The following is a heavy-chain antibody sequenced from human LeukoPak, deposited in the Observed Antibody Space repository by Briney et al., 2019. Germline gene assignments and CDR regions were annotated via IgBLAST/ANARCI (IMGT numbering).Heavy chain of an antibody. V-gene: IGHV4-61*02. CDR1: GGSISSGSYY. CDR2: IYTSGST. J-gene: IGHJ4*02. D-gene: IGHD3-22*01. CDR3: ARGRHYYDSSGQTEYYFDY. Sequence: SETLSLTCTVSGGSISSGSYYWSWIRQPAGKGLEWIGRIYTSGSTNYNPPLKSRVTISVDTSKNQFSLKLSSVTAADTAVYYCARGRHYYDSSGQTEYYFDYWGQGTLVTVSS.